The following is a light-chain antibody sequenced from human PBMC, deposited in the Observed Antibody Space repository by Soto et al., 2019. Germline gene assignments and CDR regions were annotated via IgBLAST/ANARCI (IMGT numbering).Light chain of an antibody. CDR2: ENN. V-gene: IGLV1-51*02. CDR3: ETGDSTLVAYV. CDR1: SSNIGNNY. Sequence: QSALTQPPSVSAAPGQKVTISCSGSSSNIGNNYVSWYQQLPGTAPKLLIYENNKRPSGIPDRFSGSKSGTSATLGITGLQPGDEAVYYGETGDSTLVAYVLGTGTKVTAL. J-gene: IGLJ1*01.